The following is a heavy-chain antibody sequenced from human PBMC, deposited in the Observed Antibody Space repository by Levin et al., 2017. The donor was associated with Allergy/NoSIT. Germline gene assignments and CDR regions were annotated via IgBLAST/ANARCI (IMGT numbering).Heavy chain of an antibody. Sequence: GESLKISCKASGYSFTSYWIDWVRQMPGKGLEWMGIIYPGDSDTRYSPSFQGQVTISVDKSISTAYLQWSSLKASDTAMYYCARNRGAYSSDAFESWGQGTMVTVSS. CDR2: IYPGDSDT. V-gene: IGHV5-51*01. J-gene: IGHJ3*02. CDR1: GYSFTSYW. D-gene: IGHD1-26*01. CDR3: ARNRGAYSSDAFES.